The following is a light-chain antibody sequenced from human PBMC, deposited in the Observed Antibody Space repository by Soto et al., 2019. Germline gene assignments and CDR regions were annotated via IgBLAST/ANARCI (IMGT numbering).Light chain of an antibody. J-gene: IGKJ4*01. CDR2: DAS. CDR1: QSVSIY. Sequence: EIVLTQSPATLSLSPGERATLSCRASQSVSIYLAWYQQRSGQAPRLLIYDASNRATGIPARFSGSGSGTDFTLTISSLEPEDSAVYYCQQRYNWPPLTFGGGNKVEI. V-gene: IGKV3-11*01. CDR3: QQRYNWPPLT.